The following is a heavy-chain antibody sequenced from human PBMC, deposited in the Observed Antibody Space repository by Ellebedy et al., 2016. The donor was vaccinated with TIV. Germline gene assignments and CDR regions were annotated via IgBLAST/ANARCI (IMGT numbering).Heavy chain of an antibody. CDR2: INHSGST. J-gene: IGHJ4*02. Sequence: SETLSFTXAVYGGSFSGYYWSWIRQPPGKGLEWIGEINHSGSTNYNPSLKSRVTVSVDTSKNQFSLKLSSVTAADTAVYYCARDYGGNSFFVGYWGQGTLVTVSS. V-gene: IGHV4-34*01. D-gene: IGHD4-23*01. CDR3: ARDYGGNSFFVGY. CDR1: GGSFSGYY.